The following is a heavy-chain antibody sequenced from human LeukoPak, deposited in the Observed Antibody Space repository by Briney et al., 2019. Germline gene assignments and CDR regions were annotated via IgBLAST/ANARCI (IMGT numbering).Heavy chain of an antibody. CDR2: IKQDGSKK. D-gene: IGHD5-18*01. V-gene: IGHV3-7*03. Sequence: GSLRLSCAASGFTFSSYWMSWVRQAPGKGLEWVANIKQDGSKKYYVDSVKGRFTISRDNSKNTLYLQVNSLRAEDTAVYYCARGGYNYGYPSYYFDYWGQGTLVTVSS. CDR3: ARGGYNYGYPSYYFDY. CDR1: GFTFSSYW. J-gene: IGHJ4*02.